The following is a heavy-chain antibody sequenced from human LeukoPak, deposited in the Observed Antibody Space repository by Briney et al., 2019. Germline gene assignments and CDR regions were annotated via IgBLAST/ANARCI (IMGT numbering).Heavy chain of an antibody. CDR2: IYYSGSA. D-gene: IGHD6-19*01. CDR3: AREHSSGWSNYYYMDV. V-gene: IGHV4-59*12. J-gene: IGHJ6*03. CDR1: GGSISSYY. Sequence: PSETLSLTCTVSGGSISSYYWSWIRQPPGKGLGWTGYIYYSGSASYNPSLKSRVTISVDKSKNHFSLQLSSLTASNTAVYYCAREHSSGWSNYYYMDVWGKGTTVTVSS.